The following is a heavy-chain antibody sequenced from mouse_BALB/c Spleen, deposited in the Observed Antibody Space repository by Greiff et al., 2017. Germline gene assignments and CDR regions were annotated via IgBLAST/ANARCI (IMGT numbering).Heavy chain of an antibody. V-gene: IGHV1-9*01. CDR3: ARRGLLKGFAY. J-gene: IGHJ3*01. CDR2: ILPGSGST. CDR1: GYTFSSYW. D-gene: IGHD2-3*01. Sequence: VKLQQSGAELMKPGASVKLSCTATGYTFSSYWIAWVKQRPGHGLEWIGEILPGSGSTNYNEKFKGKATFTADTSSNTAYMQLSSLTSEDSAVYYCARRGLLKGFAYWGQGTLVTVSA.